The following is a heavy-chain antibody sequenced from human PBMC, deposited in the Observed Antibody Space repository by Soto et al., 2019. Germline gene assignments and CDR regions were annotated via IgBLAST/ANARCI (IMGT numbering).Heavy chain of an antibody. J-gene: IGHJ6*02. CDR1: GFTFSSYA. CDR2: ISGSGGST. CDR3: AKDGESYYDILTGRYGMDV. V-gene: IGHV3-23*01. D-gene: IGHD3-9*01. Sequence: PGGSLRLSCAASGFTFSSYAMSWVRQAPGKGLEWVSAISGSGGSTYYADSVKGRFTISRDNSKNTLYLQMNSLRAEDTAVYYCAKDGESYYDILTGRYGMDVWGQGTTVTVSS.